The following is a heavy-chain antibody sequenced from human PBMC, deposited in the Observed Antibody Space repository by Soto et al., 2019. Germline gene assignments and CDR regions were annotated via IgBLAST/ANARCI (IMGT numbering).Heavy chain of an antibody. CDR3: ARVFIVVVPAASYYYYYMDV. Sequence: QVQLVQSGAEVKKPGASVTVSCKASGYTFTSYAMHWVRQAPGQRIEWMGWINAGNGNTKYSQKFQGRVTITRDTSASTAYMELSSLRSEDTAVYYCARVFIVVVPAASYYYYYMDVWGKGTTVTVSS. J-gene: IGHJ6*03. CDR1: GYTFTSYA. V-gene: IGHV1-3*01. D-gene: IGHD2-2*01. CDR2: INAGNGNT.